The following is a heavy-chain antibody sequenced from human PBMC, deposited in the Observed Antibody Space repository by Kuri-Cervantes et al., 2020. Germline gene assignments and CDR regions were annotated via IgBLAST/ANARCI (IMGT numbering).Heavy chain of an antibody. V-gene: IGHV3-20*04. D-gene: IGHD6-13*01. CDR2: INWNGGST. CDR1: GFTFDDYG. J-gene: IGHJ4*02. Sequence: GESLKISCAASGFTFDDYGMSWVRQAPGKGLEWVSGINWNGGSTGYADSVKGRFTISRDNSKNTLYLQMNSLRAEDTAVNYCARDEAAAGNFDYWGQGTLVTVSS. CDR3: ARDEAAAGNFDY.